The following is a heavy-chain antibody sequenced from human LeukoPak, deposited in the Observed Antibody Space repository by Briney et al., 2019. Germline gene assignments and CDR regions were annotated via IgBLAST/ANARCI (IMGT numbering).Heavy chain of an antibody. CDR1: GGSISSSSYY. CDR3: ARALLHENSSGCDY. CDR2: IYYSGST. J-gene: IGHJ4*02. D-gene: IGHD6-19*01. V-gene: IGHV4-39*07. Sequence: SETLSLTCTVSGGSISSSSYYWGWIRQPPGKGLEWIGSIYYSGSTNYNPSLKSRVTISVDTSKNQFSLKLSSVTAADTAVYYCARALLHENSSGCDYWGQGTLVTVSS.